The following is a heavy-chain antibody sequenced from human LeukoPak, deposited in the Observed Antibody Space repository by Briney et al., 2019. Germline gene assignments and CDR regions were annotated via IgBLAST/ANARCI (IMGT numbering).Heavy chain of an antibody. J-gene: IGHJ4*02. CDR3: ARLFCSGASCSRGGGFDY. V-gene: IGHV4-31*03. CDR1: GASISSGGYF. Sequence: SQTLSLTCTVSGASISSGGYFWTWIRQHPGTGLEWLGYISYSGSPYYSPSLGSRVTISADTSQNQFSLKLNSVTAADTAIYYCARLFCSGASCSRGGGFDYWGQGTLVTVSS. CDR2: ISYSGSP. D-gene: IGHD2-15*01.